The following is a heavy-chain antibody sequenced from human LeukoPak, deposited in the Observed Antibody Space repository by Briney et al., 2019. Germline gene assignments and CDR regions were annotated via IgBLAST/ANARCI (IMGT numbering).Heavy chain of an antibody. D-gene: IGHD4-17*01. J-gene: IGHJ4*02. Sequence: GGSLRLSCAASGFTFSSYGMSWVRQAPGKGLEWVSAISGSGGSTYYADSVKGRFTISRDNSKNTLYLQMNSLRAEDTAVYYCAKPLYGDYVYFDYWGQGTLVTVSS. CDR2: ISGSGGST. V-gene: IGHV3-23*01. CDR3: AKPLYGDYVYFDY. CDR1: GFTFSSYG.